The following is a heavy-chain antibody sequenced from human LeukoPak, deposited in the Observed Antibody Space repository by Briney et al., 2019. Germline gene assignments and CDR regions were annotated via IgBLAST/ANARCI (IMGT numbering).Heavy chain of an antibody. V-gene: IGHV3-7*01. Sequence: GGSLRLSCAGSGFTFSSYWMSWVRQAPGKGLEWVANINLDGSQKYYVDSLKGRFTISRDNAKNSLYLQMNSLRAEDTAVYYCARDVDYANPRHDYWGQGTLVTVSS. D-gene: IGHD4/OR15-4a*01. CDR1: GFTFSSYW. CDR3: ARDVDYANPRHDY. CDR2: INLDGSQK. J-gene: IGHJ4*02.